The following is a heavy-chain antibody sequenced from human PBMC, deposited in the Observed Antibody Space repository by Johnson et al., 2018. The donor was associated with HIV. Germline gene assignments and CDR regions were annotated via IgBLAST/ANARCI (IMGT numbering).Heavy chain of an antibody. CDR1: GFTFSSYA. CDR3: AREQGSGSYSIHALDI. Sequence: QVQLVESGGGVVQPGRSLRLSCAASGFTFSSYAMHWVRQAPGKGLEWVAVISYDGSNKYYADSVKGRFPISRDNSKNTLYLQMNSLRAEDTAVYSCAREQGSGSYSIHALDIWGQGTMVTVSS. J-gene: IGHJ3*02. V-gene: IGHV3-30-3*01. CDR2: ISYDGSNK. D-gene: IGHD1-26*01.